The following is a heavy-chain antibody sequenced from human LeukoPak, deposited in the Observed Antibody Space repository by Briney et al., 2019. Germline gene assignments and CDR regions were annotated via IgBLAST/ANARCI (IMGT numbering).Heavy chain of an antibody. CDR3: ARAKRGLTDY. CDR2: ISSDGKNK. V-gene: IGHV3-30*04. Sequence: QPGGSLRLSCAASGFTFSNYAIHWVRQAPGKGLEWVAVISSDGKNKFYADSVTGRFTISRDNSKNTLFLQMSSLRAEDTAVYYCARAKRGLTDYWGQGTLVTVSS. CDR1: GFTFSNYA. D-gene: IGHD2-8*01. J-gene: IGHJ4*02.